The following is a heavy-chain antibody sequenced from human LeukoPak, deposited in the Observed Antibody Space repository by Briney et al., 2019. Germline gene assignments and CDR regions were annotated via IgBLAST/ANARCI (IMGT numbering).Heavy chain of an antibody. CDR1: GFTFSSYW. CDR3: ARFPRILDY. CDR2: INQDGSET. Sequence: GGSLRLSCAASGFTFSSYWMTWVRQAPGKGLQWVANINQDGSETHYLDSVKGRFTISRDDAKSSLYLQMKSLRVEDAAVYYCARFPRILDYWGQGTLVTVSS. J-gene: IGHJ4*02. V-gene: IGHV3-7*04. D-gene: IGHD5-18*01.